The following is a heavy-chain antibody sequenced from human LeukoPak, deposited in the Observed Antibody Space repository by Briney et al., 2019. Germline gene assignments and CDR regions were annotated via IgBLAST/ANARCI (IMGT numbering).Heavy chain of an antibody. CDR2: ISYDGSNK. Sequence: GGSLRLSCAASGFTFSHYAMHWIRQAPGKGLEWVAVISYDGSNKYYADSVKGRFTISRDNSKNTLYLQMNSLRAEDTAVYYCAKDGRSKLLAPGRFDYWGQGTLVTVSS. D-gene: IGHD1-26*01. V-gene: IGHV3-30-3*01. CDR3: AKDGRSKLLAPGRFDY. CDR1: GFTFSHYA. J-gene: IGHJ4*02.